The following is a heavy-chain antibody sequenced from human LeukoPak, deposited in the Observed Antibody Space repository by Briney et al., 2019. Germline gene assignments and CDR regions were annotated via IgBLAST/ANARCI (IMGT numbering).Heavy chain of an antibody. Sequence: GGSLRLSCAASGFTFDDYAMHWVRQAPGKGLEWVSGISWNSGSIGYADSVKGRFTISRDNAKNSLYLQMNSLRAEDTALYYCAKGGGGYYYDSSGPANNWFDPWGQGTLSPSPQ. CDR2: ISWNSGSI. V-gene: IGHV3-9*01. CDR1: GFTFDDYA. CDR3: AKGGGGYYYDSSGPANNWFDP. J-gene: IGHJ5*02. D-gene: IGHD3-22*01.